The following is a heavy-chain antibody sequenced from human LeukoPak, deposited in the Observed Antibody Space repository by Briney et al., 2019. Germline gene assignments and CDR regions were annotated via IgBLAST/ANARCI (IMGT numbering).Heavy chain of an antibody. Sequence: GASVKVSCKTSGYTFTGYYLHWVRQAPGQGLEWMGWINPNSGGTSYAQNFQGRVTVTMDTSISTAYMELRSLRSDDTAVYYCARAHDSSGYCASLQYWGQGSLVTVSS. CDR2: INPNSGGT. J-gene: IGHJ4*02. D-gene: IGHD3-22*01. CDR3: ARAHDSSGYCASLQY. V-gene: IGHV1-2*02. CDR1: GYTFTGYY.